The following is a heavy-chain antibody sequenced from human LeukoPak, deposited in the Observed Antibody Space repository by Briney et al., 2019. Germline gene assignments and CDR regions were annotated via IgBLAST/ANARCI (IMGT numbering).Heavy chain of an antibody. Sequence: GGCLRLSCAASGFTFSSYAMSWVRQAPGKGLEWVSAISGSGGSTYYADSVKGRFTISRDNSKNALYLQMNSLRAEDTAVYYCAKDLYCSSTSCPEDFYYYYGMDVWGQGTTVTVSS. CDR2: ISGSGGST. J-gene: IGHJ6*02. V-gene: IGHV3-23*01. CDR1: GFTFSSYA. CDR3: AKDLYCSSTSCPEDFYYYYGMDV. D-gene: IGHD2-2*01.